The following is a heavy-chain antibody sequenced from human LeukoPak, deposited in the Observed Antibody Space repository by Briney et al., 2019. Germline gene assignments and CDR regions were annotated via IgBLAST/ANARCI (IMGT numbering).Heavy chain of an antibody. D-gene: IGHD6-13*01. CDR1: GGSISSYY. CDR2: IHYSGST. V-gene: IGHV4-59*01. J-gene: IGHJ4*02. Sequence: KPSETLSLTCTVSGGSISSYYWSWIRQPPGKGLEWIGYIHYSGSTNNNPSLKSRVTISVDTSKNQFSLKLSSVTAADTAVYYCARTVDYSSSWYEGYWGQGTLVTVSS. CDR3: ARTVDYSSSWYEGY.